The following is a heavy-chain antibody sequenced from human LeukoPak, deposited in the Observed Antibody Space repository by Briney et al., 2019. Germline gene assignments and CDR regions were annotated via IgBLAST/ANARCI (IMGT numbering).Heavy chain of an antibody. Sequence: GGTLRLFCAASGFTFSSYGMSWVRQAPGKGLEWVSLIYSGGTTYYADSVKRRFTISRDNSKNTLYLQMNSLRAEDTAVYYCARRAGGYSHPYDYWGQGILVTVSS. CDR1: GFTFSSYG. J-gene: IGHJ4*02. V-gene: IGHV3-53*01. D-gene: IGHD4-23*01. CDR2: IYSGGTT. CDR3: ARRAGGYSHPYDY.